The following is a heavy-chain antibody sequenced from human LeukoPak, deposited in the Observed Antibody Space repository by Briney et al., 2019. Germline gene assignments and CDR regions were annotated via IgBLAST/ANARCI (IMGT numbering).Heavy chain of an antibody. CDR1: GGSISSGGYY. CDR3: ARDYGGNSLAAAPGHYFDY. Sequence: KPSGTLSLTCTVSGGSISSGGYYWSWIRQHPGKGLEWIGYIYYSGSTYYNPSLKSRVTISVDTSKNQFSLKLSSVTAADTAVYYCARDYGGNSLAAAPGHYFDYWGQGTLVTVSS. J-gene: IGHJ4*02. CDR2: IYYSGST. V-gene: IGHV4-31*03. D-gene: IGHD4-23*01.